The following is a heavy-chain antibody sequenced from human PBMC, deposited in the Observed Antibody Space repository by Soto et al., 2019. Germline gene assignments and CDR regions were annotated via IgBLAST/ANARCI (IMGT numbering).Heavy chain of an antibody. J-gene: IGHJ4*02. CDR2: ISSGGNTK. V-gene: IGHV3-21*06. CDR1: GFTFSRYS. Sequence: EVQLVESGGGLVKPGGSLRLSCVASGFTFSRYSINWFRQAPGKGLEWVSSISSGGNTKSYANSVKGQFTISRDNAKNSLYLEMNSLRPEDTAVYYCARVAYWGQGTLVTVSS. CDR3: ARVAY.